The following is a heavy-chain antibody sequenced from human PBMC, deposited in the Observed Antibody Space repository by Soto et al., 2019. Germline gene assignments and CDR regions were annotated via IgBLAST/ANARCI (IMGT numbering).Heavy chain of an antibody. CDR3: ARTDTTLLRYFDWRIKDGWFDP. J-gene: IGHJ5*02. V-gene: IGHV4-39*01. CDR2: IYYSGST. Sequence: QLQLQESGPGLVKPSETLSLTCTVSGGSISSSSYYWGWIRQPPGKGLEWIGSIYYSGSTYYNPSLKSRVTISVDTSKNQFSLKLSSVTAADTAVYYCARTDTTLLRYFDWRIKDGWFDPWGQGTLVTVSS. D-gene: IGHD3-9*01. CDR1: GGSISSSSYY.